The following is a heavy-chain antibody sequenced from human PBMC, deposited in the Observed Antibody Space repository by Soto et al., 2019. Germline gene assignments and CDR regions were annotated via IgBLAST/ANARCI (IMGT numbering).Heavy chain of an antibody. V-gene: IGHV3-11*01. CDR3: ASCGGRDYRNYVPGGSCYSGDY. CDR2: ISSSGSTI. J-gene: IGHJ4*02. Sequence: QVQLVESGGGLVKPGGSLRLSCAASGFTFSDYYMSWIRQAPGKGLGWVSYISSSGSTIYYADSVKGRFTISRDNAKNSLYLQMNSLRAEDTAVYYCASCGGRDYRNYVPGGSCYSGDYWGQGTLVTVAS. CDR1: GFTFSDYY. D-gene: IGHD2-15*01.